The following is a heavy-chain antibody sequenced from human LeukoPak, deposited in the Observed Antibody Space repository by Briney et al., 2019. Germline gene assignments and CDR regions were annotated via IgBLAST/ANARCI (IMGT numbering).Heavy chain of an antibody. Sequence: GGSLRLSCIASGFTFRNYRMNWVRQAPGKGPEWVASISSSSYIYYTDSVKGRFTVSRDNAKNSLYLHLNSLGAEDMAVYYCARKRLVVVGSTHYYYYGMDVWGQGTTVTVSS. J-gene: IGHJ6*02. CDR1: GFTFRNYR. CDR3: ARKRLVVVGSTHYYYYGMDV. CDR2: ISSSSYI. V-gene: IGHV3-69-1*02. D-gene: IGHD2-15*01.